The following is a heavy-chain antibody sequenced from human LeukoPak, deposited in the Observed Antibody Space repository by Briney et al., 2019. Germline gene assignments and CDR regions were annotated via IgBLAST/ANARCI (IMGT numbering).Heavy chain of an antibody. D-gene: IGHD4-17*01. V-gene: IGHV1-2*02. CDR2: INPNSGGT. CDR3: ARESATVTTLVFDY. Sequence: ASVKVSCKASGYTFTGYYMHWVRQAPGQGLEWVGWINPNSGGTNYAQKFQGRVTMTRDTSISTAYMELSRLRSDDTAVYYCARESATVTTLVFDYWGQGTLVTVSS. J-gene: IGHJ4*02. CDR1: GYTFTGYY.